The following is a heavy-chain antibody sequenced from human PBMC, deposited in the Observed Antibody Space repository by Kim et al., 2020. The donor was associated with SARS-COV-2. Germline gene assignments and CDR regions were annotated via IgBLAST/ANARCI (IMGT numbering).Heavy chain of an antibody. Sequence: GGSLRLSCAASGFTFSSYAMSWVRQAPGKGLEWVSAISGSGGSTYYADSVKGRFTISRDNSKNTLYLQMNSLRAEDTAVYYCAKDPRVREQWLVPKTDYGMDVWGQGTTVTVSS. CDR2: ISGSGGST. CDR1: GFTFSSYA. V-gene: IGHV3-23*01. J-gene: IGHJ6*02. D-gene: IGHD6-19*01. CDR3: AKDPRVREQWLVPKTDYGMDV.